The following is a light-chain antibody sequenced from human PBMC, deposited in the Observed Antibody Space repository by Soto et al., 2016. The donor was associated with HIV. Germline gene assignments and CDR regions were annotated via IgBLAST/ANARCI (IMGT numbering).Light chain of an antibody. CDR2: GAS. CDR3: QKYDKAPGT. CDR1: QDIRNF. J-gene: IGKJ1*01. V-gene: IGKV1-27*01. Sequence: DIQLTQSPSSLSGSIGDRVSITCRASQDIRNFLAWYQQKPGKVPNLLIYGASTLQAGVPSRFSAGGSGTDFTLTISSLQPEDVGSYFCQKYDKAPGTFGQGTKVQI.